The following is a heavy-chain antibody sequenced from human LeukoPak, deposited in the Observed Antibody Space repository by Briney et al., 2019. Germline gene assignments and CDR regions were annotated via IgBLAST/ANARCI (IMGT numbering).Heavy chain of an antibody. V-gene: IGHV3-74*01. CDR2: ISTDGSSN. J-gene: IGHJ4*02. Sequence: GGSLRLSCAASGFTFSGYWMHWVRQATGKGLVWVSRISTDGSSNTYADSVKGRFTISRDNAKNTLYLQMNSLRAEDTAVYYCARGRLTSSWYYFDYWGQGTLVTVSS. CDR3: ARGRLTSSWYYFDY. CDR1: GFTFSGYW. D-gene: IGHD6-19*01.